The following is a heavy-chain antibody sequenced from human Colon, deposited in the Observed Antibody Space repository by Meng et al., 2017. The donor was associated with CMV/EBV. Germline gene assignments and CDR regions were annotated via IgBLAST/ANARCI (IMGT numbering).Heavy chain of an antibody. J-gene: IGHJ5*02. Sequence: ASVKVSCKASGYTFTSYGISGVRQAPGQGLERMGWISAYNGNTNYAQKLQDRVTMTSDTSTRTAYMELGSLRSDDTAVYYCSRMWGGQQLVLDPWGQGTLVTVSS. D-gene: IGHD6-13*01. CDR3: SRMWGGQQLVLDP. CDR2: ISAYNGNT. V-gene: IGHV1-18*01. CDR1: GYTFTSYG.